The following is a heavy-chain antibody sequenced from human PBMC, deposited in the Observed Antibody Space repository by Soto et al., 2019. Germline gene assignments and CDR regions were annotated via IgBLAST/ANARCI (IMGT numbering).Heavy chain of an antibody. D-gene: IGHD3-9*01. CDR2: IYYSGST. CDR3: ARFLDILTGYYIFDY. Sequence: SETLSLTCTVSGGSISSSSYYWGWIRQPPGKGLEWIGSIYYSGSTYYNPSLKSRVTISVDTSKNQFSLKLSSVTAADTAVYYCARFLDILTGYYIFDYWGQGTLVTVSS. J-gene: IGHJ4*02. CDR1: GGSISSSSYY. V-gene: IGHV4-39*07.